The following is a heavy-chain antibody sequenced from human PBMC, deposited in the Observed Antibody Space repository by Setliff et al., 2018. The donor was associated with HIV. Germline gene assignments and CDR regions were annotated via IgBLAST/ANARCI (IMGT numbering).Heavy chain of an antibody. CDR3: ARVNSYYFGSGDHNGMDL. J-gene: IGHJ6*02. CDR2: IDIYKDKT. V-gene: IGHV1-3*04. Sequence: GASVKVSCKPCGYTFADYPRHWVRQAPGQRLEWMGRIDIYKDKTKYSQKFQDRLSITWDTCASTAYMDLSSLTSEDTAVYFCARVNSYYFGSGDHNGMDLWGQGTEVTVSS. CDR1: GYTFADYP. D-gene: IGHD3-10*01.